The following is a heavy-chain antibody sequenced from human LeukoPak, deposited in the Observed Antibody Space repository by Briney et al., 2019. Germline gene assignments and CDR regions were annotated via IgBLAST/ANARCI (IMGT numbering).Heavy chain of an antibody. Sequence: GGSLRLSCAVSGLTLSNVWMNWVRQAPGKGLEWVGRITTGGATDFAAPVKGRFTISRDDSKNTLYLQMHSLTTEDTAVYYCSQGSGQYFDYWGQGTLVTVSS. CDR2: ITTGGAT. V-gene: IGHV3-15*07. J-gene: IGHJ4*02. CDR3: SQGSGQYFDY. D-gene: IGHD2-15*01. CDR1: GLTLSNVW.